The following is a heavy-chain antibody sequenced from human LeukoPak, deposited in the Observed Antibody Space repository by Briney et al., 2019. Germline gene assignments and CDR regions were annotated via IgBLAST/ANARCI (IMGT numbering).Heavy chain of an antibody. CDR3: VKVGDSGYGEYYQH. V-gene: IGHV3-64D*06. Sequence: GGSLRLSCSASGFTFRDYPIHWVRQAPGEGLQYVSAISSAGGTTYYADSVRGRFTISRDNSRNTLYLQMSSLRAEDTALYYCVKVGDSGYGEYYQHWGQGTLVTVSS. CDR2: ISSAGGTT. CDR1: GFTFRDYP. D-gene: IGHD5-12*01. J-gene: IGHJ1*01.